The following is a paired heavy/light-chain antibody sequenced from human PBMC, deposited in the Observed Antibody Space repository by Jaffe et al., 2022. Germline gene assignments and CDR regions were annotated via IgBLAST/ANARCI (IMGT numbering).Light chain of an antibody. J-gene: IGLJ3*02. CDR2: DNN. CDR3: GTWDASLSSGRV. Sequence: QSVLTQPPSVSAAPGQKVTISCSGSSSNIGNNYVSWYQQLPGTAPKLLIYDNNKRPSGIPDRFSGSKSGTSATLGITGLQTGDEADYYCGTWDASLSSGRVFGGGTKLTVL. V-gene: IGLV1-51*01. CDR1: SSNIGNNY.
Heavy chain of an antibody. CDR3: ATSRSIVGATDAFDI. Sequence: EVQLVQSGAEVKKPGTTVKISCKVSGSTFTDYYMHWVQQAPGKGLEWMGLVHPEDTETIYAEKFQGRVTITADTSTDTAYMELSSLRSEDTAFYYCATSRSIVGATDAFDIWGQGTTVTVFS. V-gene: IGHV1-69-2*01. D-gene: IGHD1-26*01. CDR2: VHPEDTET. CDR1: GSTFTDYY. J-gene: IGHJ3*02.